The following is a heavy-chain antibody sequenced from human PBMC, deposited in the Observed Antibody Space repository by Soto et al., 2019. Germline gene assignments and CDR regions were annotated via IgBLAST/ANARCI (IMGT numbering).Heavy chain of an antibody. V-gene: IGHV1-46*01. CDR2: INPNGGST. D-gene: IGHD2-21*01. CDR3: ARSLLQGDF. CDR1: GYIFIHYY. Sequence: QVQLVQSGAEVKKPGASVKVSCKASGYIFIHYYIHWVRQAPGQGLEWMAIINPNGGSTNYAQKFQGRVPLTSDKSTSTVYMELNSLGSDDSAVYFRARSLLQGDFWGQGTLVTVSS. J-gene: IGHJ4*02.